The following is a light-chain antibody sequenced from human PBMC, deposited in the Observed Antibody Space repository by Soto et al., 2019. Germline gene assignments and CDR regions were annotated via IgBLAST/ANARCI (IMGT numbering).Light chain of an antibody. CDR3: LRYNAFSQT. V-gene: IGKV1-5*01. Sequence: DIQMTHSPSTLSASVGDRVTITCRASQSMNDWLAWYQQKPGKAPKVLIYDASSLQSGVPSRFSGSGSGTEFTLTIGSLQPDDVATYYCLRYNAFSQTFGQGTKVEI. J-gene: IGKJ1*01. CDR2: DAS. CDR1: QSMNDW.